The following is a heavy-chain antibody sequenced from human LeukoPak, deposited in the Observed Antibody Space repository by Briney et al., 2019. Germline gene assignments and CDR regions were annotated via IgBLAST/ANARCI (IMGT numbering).Heavy chain of an antibody. CDR2: ISAYNGKT. CDR1: GYTFTSYG. V-gene: IGHV1-18*01. D-gene: IGHD6-6*01. CDR3: AITLDADYSSSSWFDP. J-gene: IGHJ5*02. Sequence: ASVTVSCKASGYTFTSYGISWVRQAPGQGVEWMGWISAYNGKTNYAQTLQGRVTMTTDTSTSTAYMELRSLRSDDTAVYYCAITLDADYSSSSWFDPWGQGTLVTVSS.